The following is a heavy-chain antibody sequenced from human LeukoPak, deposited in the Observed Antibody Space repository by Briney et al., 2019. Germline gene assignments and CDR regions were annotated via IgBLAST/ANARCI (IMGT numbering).Heavy chain of an antibody. CDR2: INHSGST. J-gene: IGHJ4*02. CDR3: ARVVRYFDWSLADY. V-gene: IGHV4-34*01. Sequence: SETLSLTRAVYGGSFSGYYWSWIRQPPGKGLEWIGEINHSGSTNYNPSLKSRVTISVDTSKNQFSLKLSSVTAADMAVYYCARVVRYFDWSLADYWGQGTLVTVSS. D-gene: IGHD3-9*01. CDR1: GGSFSGYY.